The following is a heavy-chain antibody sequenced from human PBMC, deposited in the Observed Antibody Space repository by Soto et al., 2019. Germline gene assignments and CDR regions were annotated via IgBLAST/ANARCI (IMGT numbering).Heavy chain of an antibody. CDR3: AREGGRHCSPTRCYTAFDI. D-gene: IGHD2-2*02. Sequence: GSLRLSGVSSVFSFSAFSMNWVRQGPGKGLEWVSYISSSSSTIYYADSVKGRLTISRDNAKNSLFLQMDSLRDEDTAVYYCAREGGRHCSPTRCYTAFDIWGQGTMVTVSS. CDR1: VFSFSAFS. V-gene: IGHV3-48*02. CDR2: ISSSSSTI. J-gene: IGHJ3*02.